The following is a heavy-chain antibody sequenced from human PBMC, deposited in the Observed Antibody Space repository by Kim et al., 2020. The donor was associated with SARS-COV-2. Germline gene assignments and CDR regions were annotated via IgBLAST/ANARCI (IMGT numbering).Heavy chain of an antibody. CDR2: FDPEDGET. V-gene: IGHV1-24*01. CDR3: ATSSVVIKSHWVDP. Sequence: ASVKVSCKVSGYTLTELSMHWVRQAPGKGLEWLGGFDPEDGETIYAQKFQGRVTMTEDTSTDTAYMDLSSLRSEDTAVYYCATSSVVIKSHWVDPWGQGTLGTVSS. CDR1: GYTLTELS. J-gene: IGHJ5*02. D-gene: IGHD3-22*01.